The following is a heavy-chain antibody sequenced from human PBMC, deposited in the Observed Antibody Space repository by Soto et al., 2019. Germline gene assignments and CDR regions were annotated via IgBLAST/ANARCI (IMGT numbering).Heavy chain of an antibody. D-gene: IGHD6-13*01. V-gene: IGHV1-18*01. CDR3: ARPSGSSWYFKDPPGSSFDI. Sequence: ASVKVSCKASGYTFTSYGISWVRQAPGQGLEWMGWISAYNGNTNYAQKLQGRVTMTTDTSTSTAYMELRSLRSADTAVYYCARPSGSSWYFKDPPGSSFDIWGQGTMVTVSS. CDR2: ISAYNGNT. J-gene: IGHJ3*02. CDR1: GYTFTSYG.